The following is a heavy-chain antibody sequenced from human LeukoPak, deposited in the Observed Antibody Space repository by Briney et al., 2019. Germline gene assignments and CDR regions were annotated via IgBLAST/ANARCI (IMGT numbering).Heavy chain of an antibody. CDR3: ARDGWGTSSFDY. Sequence: GGSLRLSCAASGFTFDDYTMHWVRQAPGKGLEWVSLISWDGGSTYYADSVKGRFTISRDNSKTTLYLQMGSLRAEDMAVYYCARDGWGTSSFDYWGQGTLVTVSS. CDR1: GFTFDDYT. J-gene: IGHJ4*02. D-gene: IGHD2-2*01. V-gene: IGHV3-43*01. CDR2: ISWDGGST.